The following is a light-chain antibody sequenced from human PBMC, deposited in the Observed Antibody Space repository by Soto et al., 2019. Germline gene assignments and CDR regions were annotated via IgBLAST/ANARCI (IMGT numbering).Light chain of an antibody. CDR3: QQYENWPPLT. Sequence: EIVMTQSPATLSVSPGETATLSCRASQSVASAVAWYQHNPGQAPRLLIVAASITVTGVSGRFSGGGSGTELTHTISSLQSEDFSVYYCQQYENWPPLTFGGGTTVEIK. J-gene: IGKJ4*01. V-gene: IGKV3-15*01. CDR2: AAS. CDR1: QSVASA.